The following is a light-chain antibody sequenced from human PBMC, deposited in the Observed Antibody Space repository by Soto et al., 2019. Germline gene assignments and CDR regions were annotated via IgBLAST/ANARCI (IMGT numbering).Light chain of an antibody. CDR2: GNS. J-gene: IGLJ2*01. V-gene: IGLV1-40*01. Sequence: QTVVTQPPSVSGAPGQRVTISCTGSSSNIGAGYDVHWYQQLPGTAPQLLISGNSNRPSGVPDRFSGSRSGTSASLAITGLQAEDEADYYCQSYDSSLSGRGFGGGTKLTVL. CDR1: SSNIGAGYD. CDR3: QSYDSSLSGRG.